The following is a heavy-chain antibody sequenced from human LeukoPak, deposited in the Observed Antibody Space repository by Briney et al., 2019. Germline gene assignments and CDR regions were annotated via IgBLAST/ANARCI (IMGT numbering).Heavy chain of an antibody. D-gene: IGHD4-17*01. V-gene: IGHV3-11*01. Sequence: GGSLRLSCAASGFTFSDYYMSWIRQAPGKGLESVSYISSSGSTIYYADSVKGRFTISRDNAKNSLYLQMNSLRAEDTAVYYCARGGWYGDYSSEGISFDYWGQGTLVTVSS. J-gene: IGHJ4*02. CDR3: ARGGWYGDYSSEGISFDY. CDR2: ISSSGSTI. CDR1: GFTFSDYY.